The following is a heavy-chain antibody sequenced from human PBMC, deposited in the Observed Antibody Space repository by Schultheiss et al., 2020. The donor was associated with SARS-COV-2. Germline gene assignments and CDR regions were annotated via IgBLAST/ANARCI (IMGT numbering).Heavy chain of an antibody. Sequence: GGSLRLSCAASGFTFSSYGMHWVRQAPGKGLEWVSSISGGSTYYADSVKGRFTISRDNSKNTLYLQMNSLRAEDTAVYYCAKAFGPYYYYYMDVWGKGTTVTVSS. V-gene: IGHV3-23*01. CDR1: GFTFSSYG. J-gene: IGHJ6*03. CDR3: AKAFGPYYYYYMDV. D-gene: IGHD3-10*01. CDR2: ISGGST.